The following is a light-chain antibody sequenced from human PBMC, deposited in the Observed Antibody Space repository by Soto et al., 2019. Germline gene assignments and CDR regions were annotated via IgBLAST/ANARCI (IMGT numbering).Light chain of an antibody. CDR2: ENS. Sequence: SYELPQPPSVSVAPGQPARITCGGNNMGSKSVHWYQQKPGQAPVLVVFENSDRPSGIPERFTGSKSGNTATLTIRRVEGGDEADYFCQVWDSSSDHLVVFGGGTKLTVL. CDR1: NMGSKS. J-gene: IGLJ3*02. V-gene: IGLV3-21*02. CDR3: QVWDSSSDHLVV.